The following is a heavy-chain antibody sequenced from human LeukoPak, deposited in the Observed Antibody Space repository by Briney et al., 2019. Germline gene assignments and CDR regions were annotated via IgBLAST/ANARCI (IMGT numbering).Heavy chain of an antibody. CDR2: IIPILGTA. CDR3: ARGKDGYLYYFDY. Sequence: ASVKVSCKASGGTFSSYAISWVRQAPGQGLEWMGGIIPILGTANYAQKFQGRVTITADESTSTAYMELSSLRSEDTAVYYCARGKDGYLYYFDYWGQGTLVTVSS. D-gene: IGHD5-24*01. V-gene: IGHV1-69*13. J-gene: IGHJ4*02. CDR1: GGTFSSYA.